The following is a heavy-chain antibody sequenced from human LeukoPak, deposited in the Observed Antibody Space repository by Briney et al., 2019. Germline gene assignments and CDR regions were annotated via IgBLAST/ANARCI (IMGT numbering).Heavy chain of an antibody. D-gene: IGHD6-19*01. CDR3: ARVGNQWLAPTDFDY. CDR1: GFTSNSYE. J-gene: IGHJ4*02. CDR2: ISSSGSTI. V-gene: IGHV3-48*03. Sequence: PGGSLRLSCAASGFTSNSYELNWVRQAPGKGLEWVSYISSSGSTIYYADSVKGRFTISRDNAKNSLYLQMNSLRAEDTAVYYCARVGNQWLAPTDFDYWGQGTLVTVSS.